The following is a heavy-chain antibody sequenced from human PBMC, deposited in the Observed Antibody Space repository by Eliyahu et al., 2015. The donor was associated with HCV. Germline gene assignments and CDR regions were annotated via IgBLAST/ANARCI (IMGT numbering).Heavy chain of an antibody. CDR3: ATSRHILVVTAIYYYGMDV. CDR1: GFXFSXCA. J-gene: IGHJ6*02. V-gene: IGHV3-23*01. D-gene: IGHD2-21*02. Sequence: EVQLLESGGGLVQPGGSLRLSCAAXGFXFSXCAXGWVRQAPGKGVGWVSAISGNGYSSYYTDSVKGRFTISRDNSKNTLYLQMNNLRPEDTALYYCATSRHILVVTAIYYYGMDVWGQGTSVTVSS. CDR2: ISGNGYSS.